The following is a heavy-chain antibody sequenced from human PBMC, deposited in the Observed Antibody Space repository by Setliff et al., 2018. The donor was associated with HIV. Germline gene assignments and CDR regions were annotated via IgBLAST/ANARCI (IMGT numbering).Heavy chain of an antibody. V-gene: IGHV4-31*03. CDR3: ARVSRYDSSGYYYAFDI. CDR1: GGSISTGGYY. CDR2: IYYSGST. Sequence: SETLSLTCTVSGGSISTGGYYWSWIRQHPGKGLEWIGYIYYSGSTYYNPSLKSRVTISVDTSKNQFSLKLSSVTAADTAVYYCARVSRYDSSGYYYAFDIWGQGTMVTVSS. J-gene: IGHJ3*02. D-gene: IGHD3-22*01.